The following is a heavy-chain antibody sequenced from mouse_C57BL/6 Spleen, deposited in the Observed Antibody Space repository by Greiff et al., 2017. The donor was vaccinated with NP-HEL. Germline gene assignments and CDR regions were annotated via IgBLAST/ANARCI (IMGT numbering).Heavy chain of an antibody. Sequence: VQLQQSGAELVKPGASVKMSCKASGYTFTSYWITWVKQRPGQGLEWIGDIYPGSGSTNYNEKFKSKATLTVDTSSSTAYMQLSSLTSEDSAVYYCAGRITTDFDYWGQSTTLTVSS. CDR1: GYTFTSYW. CDR2: IYPGSGST. CDR3: AGRITTDFDY. J-gene: IGHJ2*01. V-gene: IGHV1-55*01. D-gene: IGHD1-1*01.